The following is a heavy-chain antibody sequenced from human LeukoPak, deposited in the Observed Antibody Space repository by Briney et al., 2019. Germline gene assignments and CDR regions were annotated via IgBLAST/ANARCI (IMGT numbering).Heavy chain of an antibody. V-gene: IGHV3-23*01. CDR1: GLTFSNFA. D-gene: IGHD3-3*01. Sequence: GGSPRLSCSASGLTFSNFAMSWVRQAPGKGLEWVSAVSSDGINTYYTDSLKGRFTISRDNSKNTVFLQMHSLTAEDTAVYYCAKPFGFLEWLYGGYFDSWGQGTLVTVSS. CDR2: VSSDGINT. CDR3: AKPFGFLEWLYGGYFDS. J-gene: IGHJ4*02.